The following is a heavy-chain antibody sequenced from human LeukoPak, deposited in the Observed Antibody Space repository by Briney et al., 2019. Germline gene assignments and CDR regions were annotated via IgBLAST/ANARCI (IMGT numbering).Heavy chain of an antibody. Sequence: SETLCLTCAVYGGSFSGYYWSWIRQPPGKGLEWIGEINHSGSTNYNPSLKSRVTISVDTSKNQFSLKLSSVTAADTAVYYCARGSSYGDYNYWGQGTLVTVSS. CDR2: INHSGST. V-gene: IGHV4-34*01. D-gene: IGHD4-17*01. J-gene: IGHJ4*02. CDR1: GGSFSGYY. CDR3: ARGSSYGDYNY.